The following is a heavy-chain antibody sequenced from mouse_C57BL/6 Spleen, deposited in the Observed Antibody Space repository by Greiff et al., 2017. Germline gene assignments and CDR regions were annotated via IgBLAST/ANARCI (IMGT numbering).Heavy chain of an antibody. CDR1: GYTFTSYW. CDR2: IDPSDSYT. D-gene: IGHD1-1*01. V-gene: IGHV1-50*01. J-gene: IGHJ2*01. CDR3: ARTPSYYGSSPDY. Sequence: QVQLKQPGAELVKPGASVKLSCKASGYTFTSYWMQWVKQRPGQGLEWIGEIDPSDSYTNYNQKFKGKATLTVDTSSSTAYMQLSSLTSEDSAVYYCARTPSYYGSSPDYWGQGTTLTVSS.